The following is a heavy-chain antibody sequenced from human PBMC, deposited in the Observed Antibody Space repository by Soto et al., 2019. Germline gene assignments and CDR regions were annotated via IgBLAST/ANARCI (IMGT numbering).Heavy chain of an antibody. CDR3: ARRSASTQYRWFDP. CDR1: GFTFNNYA. V-gene: IGHV3-23*01. J-gene: IGHJ5*02. CDR2: ISGSGVTT. Sequence: PGGSLRLSCEASGFTFNNYAMSWVRQGPGKGLECVSTISGSGVTTYYADSVKGRFTISRDNSKNTLYMQMNGLRADDTAIYYCARRSASTQYRWFDPWGQGTQVTVSS. D-gene: IGHD2-2*02.